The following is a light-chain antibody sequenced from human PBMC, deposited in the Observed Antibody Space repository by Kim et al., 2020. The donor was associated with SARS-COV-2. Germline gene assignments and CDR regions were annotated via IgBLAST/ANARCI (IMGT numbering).Light chain of an antibody. J-gene: IGLJ2*01. CDR3: NSRDSSGNHPVV. CDR1: SLGNYY. V-gene: IGLV3-19*01. CDR2: GKN. Sequence: LGQPVKITRQGHSLGNYYASWYQQKPGQAPVLVIYGKNNRPSGIPDRFSGSSSGNTASLTITGAQAEDEADYYCNSRDSSGNHPVVFGGGTQLTVL.